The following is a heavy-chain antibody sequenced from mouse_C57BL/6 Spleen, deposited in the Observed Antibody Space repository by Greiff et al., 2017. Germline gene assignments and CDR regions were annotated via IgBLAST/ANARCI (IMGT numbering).Heavy chain of an antibody. CDR1: GYTFTGYW. V-gene: IGHV1-9*01. CDR2: ILPGSGST. J-gene: IGHJ4*01. Sequence: QVQLKESGAELMKPGASVKLSCKATGYTFTGYWIEWVKQRPGHGLEWIGEILPGSGSTNYNEKFKGKATFTADTSSNTAYMQLSSLTTEDSAIYYCARREGYYYGRAMDYWGQGTSVTVSS. CDR3: ARREGYYYGRAMDY. D-gene: IGHD1-1*01.